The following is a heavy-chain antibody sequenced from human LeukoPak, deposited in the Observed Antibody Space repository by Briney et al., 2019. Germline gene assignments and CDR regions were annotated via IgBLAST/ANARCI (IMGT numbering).Heavy chain of an antibody. V-gene: IGHV3-30*04. D-gene: IGHD3-10*01. J-gene: IGHJ6*03. CDR3: AKDPPMVRGVMIIYYYYMDV. Sequence: GGSLRLSCAASGFTFSSYAMHWVRQAPGKGLEWVAVISYDGSNKYYADSVMGRFTISRDNSKNTLYLQMNSLRAEDTAVYYCAKDPPMVRGVMIIYYYYMDVWGKGTTVTISS. CDR1: GFTFSSYA. CDR2: ISYDGSNK.